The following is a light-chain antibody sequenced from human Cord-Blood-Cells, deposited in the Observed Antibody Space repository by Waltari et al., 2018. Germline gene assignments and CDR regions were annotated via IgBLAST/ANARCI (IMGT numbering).Light chain of an antibody. CDR3: SSYTSSSTLYV. CDR2: DVS. CDR1: RSDVGGDKY. J-gene: IGLJ1*01. Sequence: QSALTQPASVSGSPGQSITIHCTGTRSDVGGDKYVSWYQQHPGKAPKLMNYDVSNRPSGVSNRFSGSKSGNTASLTISGLQAEYEADYYCSSYTSSSTLYVFRTGTKVTVL. V-gene: IGLV2-14*01.